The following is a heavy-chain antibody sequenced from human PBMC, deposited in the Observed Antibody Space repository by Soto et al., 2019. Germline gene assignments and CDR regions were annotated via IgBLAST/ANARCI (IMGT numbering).Heavy chain of an antibody. CDR3: VRGGFLSHDHVIIAPATLGFDP. D-gene: IGHD2-2*01. CDR1: GYTFTTYD. V-gene: IGHV1-8*01. Sequence: QVQLMQSGAEVKKPGASVKVSCKASGYTFTTYDINWVRQAPGQGLEWMGWMNPNRTNTGYAEKSQGRVPMTRDTSISTAYMELSSLRYDDTAVYYCVRGGFLSHDHVIIAPATLGFDPWGQGTLVTVSS. J-gene: IGHJ5*02. CDR2: MNPNRTNT.